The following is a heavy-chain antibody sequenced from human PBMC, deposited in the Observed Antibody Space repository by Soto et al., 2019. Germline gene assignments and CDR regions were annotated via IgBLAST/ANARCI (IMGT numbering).Heavy chain of an antibody. CDR3: AREFWSGPFDY. CDR1: GFTFSSYG. D-gene: IGHD3-3*01. V-gene: IGHV3-33*01. Sequence: QVQLVESGGGVVQPGRSLRLSCAASGFTFSSYGMHWVRQAPGKGLEWVAVIWSDGSNKYYADSVKGRFTISRDNSKNPLYLQINSLRAEDTAVYYCAREFWSGPFDYWGQGTLVTVSS. CDR2: IWSDGSNK. J-gene: IGHJ4*02.